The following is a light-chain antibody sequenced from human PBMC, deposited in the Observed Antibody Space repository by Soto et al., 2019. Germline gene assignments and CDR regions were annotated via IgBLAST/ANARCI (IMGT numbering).Light chain of an antibody. CDR1: QSIVNL. CDR2: KAS. CDR3: LRYHTYPYT. J-gene: IGKJ2*01. Sequence: DIQMTQSPSTLSASVGGRVTISCRASQSIVNLLAWYQQKPGKAPKLLICKASSLESGVPSSFSGSGSGTEFSLSISSVQPDDFATYYCLRYHTYPYTFGQGTRLEIK. V-gene: IGKV1-5*03.